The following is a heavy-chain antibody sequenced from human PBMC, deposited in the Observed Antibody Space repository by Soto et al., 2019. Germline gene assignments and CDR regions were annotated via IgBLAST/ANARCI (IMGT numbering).Heavy chain of an antibody. Sequence: QVQLQESGPGLVKPSQTLSLTCTVSGGSISSGGYYWSWIRQHPGKGLEWIGYIYYSGSTYYNPSLTRRVTISVDTYKNQLSLKLSSVTAADTAVYYCARDKDLEYSRPAVGYYYGMDVWGQGTTVTVSS. D-gene: IGHD6-6*01. V-gene: IGHV4-31*03. CDR2: IYYSGST. CDR1: GGSISSGGYY. J-gene: IGHJ6*02. CDR3: ARDKDLEYSRPAVGYYYGMDV.